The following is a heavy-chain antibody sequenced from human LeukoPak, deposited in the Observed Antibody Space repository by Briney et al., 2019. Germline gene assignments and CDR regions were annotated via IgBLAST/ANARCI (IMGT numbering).Heavy chain of an antibody. V-gene: IGHV3-21*01. Sequence: GGSPRLSCAASGFTFSSYSMNWVRQAPGKGLEWVSSISSSSSYIYYADSVKGRFTISRDNAKNSLYLQMNSLRAEDTAVYYCARVNTLGGSGSYYSDYWGQGTLVTVSS. D-gene: IGHD3-10*01. J-gene: IGHJ4*02. CDR3: ARVNTLGGSGSYYSDY. CDR2: ISSSSSYI. CDR1: GFTFSSYS.